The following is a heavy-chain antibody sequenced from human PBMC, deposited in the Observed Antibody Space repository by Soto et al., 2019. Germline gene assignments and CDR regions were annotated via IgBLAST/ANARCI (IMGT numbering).Heavy chain of an antibody. J-gene: IGHJ6*02. CDR3: ARDLRFRGFYGMDV. CDR2: IYYSGST. Sequence: QVQLQESGPGLVKPSQTLSLTCTVSGGSISSGGYYWSWIRQHQGKGLEWIGYIYYSGSTYYNPSLKSRVTISVDTSKNQFSLKLSSVTAADTAVYYCARDLRFRGFYGMDVGGQGTTVTVSS. CDR1: GGSISSGGYY. D-gene: IGHD3-10*01. V-gene: IGHV4-31*03.